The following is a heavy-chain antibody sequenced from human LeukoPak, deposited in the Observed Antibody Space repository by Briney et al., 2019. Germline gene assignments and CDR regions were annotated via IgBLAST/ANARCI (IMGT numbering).Heavy chain of an antibody. CDR1: GGSISSSRYY. J-gene: IGHJ4*02. CDR2: IYYSGST. D-gene: IGHD6-19*01. Sequence: SETLSLTCTVSGGSISSSRYYWGWIRQPPGKGLEWIGNIYYSGSTYYNPSLKSRVTISVDTSKNQFSLKLSSVTAADTAVYCCARQYVAVAGLEQFFDYWGQGTLVTASS. CDR3: ARQYVAVAGLEQFFDY. V-gene: IGHV4-39*01.